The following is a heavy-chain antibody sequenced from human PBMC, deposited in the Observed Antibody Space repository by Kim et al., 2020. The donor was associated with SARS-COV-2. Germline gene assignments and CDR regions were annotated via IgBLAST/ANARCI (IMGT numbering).Heavy chain of an antibody. CDR2: ISSNGGST. Sequence: GGSLRLSCSASGFTFSSYAMHWVRQAPGKGLEYVSAISSNGGSTYYADSVKGRFTISRDNSKNTLYLQMSSLRAEDTAVYYCVKGNSAYYYGSGPLASRGQGTLVTASS. V-gene: IGHV3-64D*06. CDR3: VKGNSAYYYGSGPLAS. CDR1: GFTFSSYA. D-gene: IGHD3-10*01. J-gene: IGHJ4*02.